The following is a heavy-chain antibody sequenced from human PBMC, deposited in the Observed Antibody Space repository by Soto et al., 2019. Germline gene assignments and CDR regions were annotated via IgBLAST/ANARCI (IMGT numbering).Heavy chain of an antibody. CDR3: AGDYGGYNWFDP. V-gene: IGHV4-59*01. Sequence: SETLSLTCTVSGGSISSYYLSWMRQPPGKGLECIGYIYYSGSTNYNPSLKSRVTISVDTSKNQFSLKLSSVTAADTAVYYCAGDYGGYNWFDPWGQGTLVTVYS. J-gene: IGHJ5*02. D-gene: IGHD4-17*01. CDR2: IYYSGST. CDR1: GGSISSYY.